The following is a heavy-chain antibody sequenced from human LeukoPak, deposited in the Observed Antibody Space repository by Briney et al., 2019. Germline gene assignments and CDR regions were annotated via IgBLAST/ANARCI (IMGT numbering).Heavy chain of an antibody. V-gene: IGHV3-33*01. J-gene: IGHJ5*02. CDR3: ARVVPNYSSSSGWFDP. Sequence: WGSLRLSCAASGFTFSSYGMHWVRQAPGKGLEWVAVIWYDGSNKYYADSVKGRFTISRDNSKNTRHLQMNTLRAEDTAVYYCARVVPNYSSSSGWFDPWGQGTLVTVSS. CDR2: IWYDGSNK. D-gene: IGHD6-6*01. CDR1: GFTFSSYG.